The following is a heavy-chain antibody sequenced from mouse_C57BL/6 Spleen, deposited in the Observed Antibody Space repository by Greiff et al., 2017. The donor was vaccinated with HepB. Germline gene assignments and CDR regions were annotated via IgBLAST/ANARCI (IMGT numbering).Heavy chain of an antibody. Sequence: VQLKESVAELVRPGASVKLSCTASGFNIKNTYMHWVKQRPEQGLEWIGRIDPANGNTKYAPKFQGKATITADTSSNTAYLQLSSLTSEDTAIYYCARWTTVVPWYFDVWGTGTTVTVSS. D-gene: IGHD1-1*01. CDR1: GFNIKNTY. CDR2: IDPANGNT. V-gene: IGHV14-3*01. J-gene: IGHJ1*03. CDR3: ARWTTVVPWYFDV.